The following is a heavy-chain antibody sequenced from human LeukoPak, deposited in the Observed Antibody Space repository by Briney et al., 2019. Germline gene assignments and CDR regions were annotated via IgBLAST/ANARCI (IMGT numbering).Heavy chain of an antibody. CDR1: GFTFSSYA. Sequence: SGGSLRLSCAASGFTFSSYAMHWVRQAPGKGLEWVAVISYDGSNKYYADSVKGRFTISRDNSKNTLYLQMNSLRAEDTAVYYCARGPSYYDSSGYPNWFDPWGQGTLVTVSS. J-gene: IGHJ5*02. V-gene: IGHV3-30-3*01. CDR2: ISYDGSNK. CDR3: ARGPSYYDSSGYPNWFDP. D-gene: IGHD3-22*01.